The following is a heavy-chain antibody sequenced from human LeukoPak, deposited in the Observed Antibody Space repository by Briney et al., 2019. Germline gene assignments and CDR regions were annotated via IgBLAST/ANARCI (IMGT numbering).Heavy chain of an antibody. CDR2: SGGSGSTT. CDR1: GYSISSGYY. CDR3: AKDTASSWWYFDL. D-gene: IGHD5-18*01. V-gene: IGHV3-23*01. Sequence: ETLSLTCTVSGYSISSGYYWGWVRQAPGKGLEWVSASGGSGSTTYYADSVKGQFTISRDNSKNTLYLQMNSLRAEDTAVYYCAKDTASSWWYFDLWGRGTLVTVSS. J-gene: IGHJ2*01.